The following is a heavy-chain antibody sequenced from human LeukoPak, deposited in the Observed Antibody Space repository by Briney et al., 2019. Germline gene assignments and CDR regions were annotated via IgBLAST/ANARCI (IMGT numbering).Heavy chain of an antibody. D-gene: IGHD6-6*01. J-gene: IGHJ6*02. CDR3: ARHSSSSLLYYYYYGMDV. CDR1: GGPISSGGYY. Sequence: SETLSLTCTVSGGPISSGGYYWSWIRQHPGKGLEWIGYIYYSGSTYYNPSLKSRVTISVDTSKNQFSLKLSSVTAADTAMYYCARHSSSSLLYYYYYGMDVWGQGTTVTVSS. CDR2: IYYSGST. V-gene: IGHV4-31*03.